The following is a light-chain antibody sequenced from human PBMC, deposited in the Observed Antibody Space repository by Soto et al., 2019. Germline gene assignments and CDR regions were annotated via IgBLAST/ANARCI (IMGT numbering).Light chain of an antibody. CDR2: EVS. CDR3: RSYTSSVTLV. V-gene: IGLV2-14*03. CDR1: RSDVGGYNY. Sequence: QSVLTQPASVSGSPGQSITISCTGTRSDVGGYNYVSWYQQHPGKVPKLMIYEVSNRPSGVSNRFSGSKSGNTASLTISGLQAEDEADYFCRSYTSSVTLVFGGGTKLTVL. J-gene: IGLJ2*01.